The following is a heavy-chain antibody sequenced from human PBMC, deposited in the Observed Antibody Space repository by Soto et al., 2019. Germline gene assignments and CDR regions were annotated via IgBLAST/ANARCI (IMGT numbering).Heavy chain of an antibody. J-gene: IGHJ5*02. Sequence: QVQLVESGGGVVQPGRSLRLSCAASGFTFSSYAMHWVRQAPGKGLEWVAVISYDGSNKYYADSVKGRFTISRDNSKNTRYLQMNSLRAEDTAVYYCARGGEWEPNNWFDPWGQGTLVTVSS. D-gene: IGHD1-26*01. CDR2: ISYDGSNK. CDR1: GFTFSSYA. V-gene: IGHV3-30-3*01. CDR3: ARGGEWEPNNWFDP.